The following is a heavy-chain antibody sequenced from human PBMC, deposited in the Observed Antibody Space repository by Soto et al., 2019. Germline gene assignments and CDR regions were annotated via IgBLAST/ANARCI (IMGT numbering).Heavy chain of an antibody. CDR3: AKDRPSRNTGYDFGADY. CDR1: GFTFSSYA. D-gene: IGHD5-12*01. V-gene: IGHV3-23*01. CDR2: ISGSGGTT. J-gene: IGHJ4*02. Sequence: EVQLLESGGGLVQPGGSLRLSCAASGFTFSSYAMSWVRQAPGQGLEWVSLISGSGGTTYYADSVKGRFTVSRDNSKNTLYLQVNSLRAEDTAVYYCAKDRPSRNTGYDFGADYWGQGTLVNVSS.